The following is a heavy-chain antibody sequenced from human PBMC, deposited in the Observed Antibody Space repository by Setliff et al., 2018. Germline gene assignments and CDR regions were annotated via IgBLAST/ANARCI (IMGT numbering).Heavy chain of an antibody. V-gene: IGHV4-34*01. Sequence: LSLTCTVYGGSFTNYYWGWIRQSLGKGLEWIGEINHSGSTNYNPSLKSRLTISEDASTNQFSLKLYSVTAADTAVYYCRYWSGYYNNDYWGQGTLVTVSS. J-gene: IGHJ4*02. D-gene: IGHD3-3*01. CDR2: INHSGST. CDR1: GGSFTNYY. CDR3: RYWSGYYNNDY.